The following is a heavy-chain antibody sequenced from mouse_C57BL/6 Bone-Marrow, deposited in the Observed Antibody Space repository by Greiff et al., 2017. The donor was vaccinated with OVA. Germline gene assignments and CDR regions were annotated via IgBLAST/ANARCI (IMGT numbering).Heavy chain of an antibody. CDR1: GFSFTSYG. Sequence: VKLVESGPGLVAPSQSLSITCTVSGFSFTSYGVHWVRQPPGKGLEWLVVIWSDGSTTYNSALKSRLSISKDNSKSQVFLKMNSLQTDDTAMYYCAIHPEYYYGSGYYAMDYWGQGTSVTVSS. D-gene: IGHD1-1*01. V-gene: IGHV2-6-1*01. CDR2: IWSDGST. CDR3: AIHPEYYYGSGYYAMDY. J-gene: IGHJ4*01.